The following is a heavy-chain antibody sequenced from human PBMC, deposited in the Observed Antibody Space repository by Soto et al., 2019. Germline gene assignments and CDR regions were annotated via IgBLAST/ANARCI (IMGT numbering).Heavy chain of an antibody. J-gene: IGHJ4*02. D-gene: IGHD3-16*01. Sequence: QVQLVESGGGVVQPGTSLRLSCVGYGFTFRSYVIHWVRQAPGKGLEWVALTSYDGSNNFYGDSVKGRFTISRDNSRNTGELQMDSLGLEDTALYYCARWGTTGGLDVWGQGPLVSVSS. CDR3: ARWGTTGGLDV. V-gene: IGHV3-33*05. CDR2: TSYDGSNN. CDR1: GFTFRSYV.